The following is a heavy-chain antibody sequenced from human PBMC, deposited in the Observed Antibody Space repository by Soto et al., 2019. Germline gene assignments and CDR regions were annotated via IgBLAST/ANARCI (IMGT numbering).Heavy chain of an antibody. Sequence: PSETLSLTCAVYGGSFSRYHWTWIRQPPGKGLEWIGKVNDAGSTNYNPSLKSRVTISVDTSKSQFSLELNSVTSADTAVYYCARGLALTTVTSPYYYFYMDVWGKGTTVT. CDR1: GGSFSRYH. CDR3: ARGLALTTVTSPYYYFYMDV. J-gene: IGHJ6*03. CDR2: VNDAGST. D-gene: IGHD4-17*01. V-gene: IGHV4-34*01.